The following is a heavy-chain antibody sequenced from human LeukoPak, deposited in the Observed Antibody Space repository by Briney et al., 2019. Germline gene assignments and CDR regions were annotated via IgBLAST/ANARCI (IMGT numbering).Heavy chain of an antibody. V-gene: IGHV3-48*03. J-gene: IGHJ6*02. CDR1: GFTFSSYE. Sequence: GESLRLSCAASGFTFSSYEMNWVRQAPGKGLEWVSYISSSGSTMYYADSVKGRFTISRDNAKNSLYLQMNSLRAEDTAVYYCAREDTAMVNYYYYGMDVWGQGTTVTVSS. D-gene: IGHD5-18*01. CDR2: ISSSGSTM. CDR3: AREDTAMVNYYYYGMDV.